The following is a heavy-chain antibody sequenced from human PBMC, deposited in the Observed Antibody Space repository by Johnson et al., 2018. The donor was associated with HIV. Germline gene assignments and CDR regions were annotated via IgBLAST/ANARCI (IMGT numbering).Heavy chain of an antibody. CDR3: ARRGITIVADAFDI. CDR2: VDWSGGRT. CDR1: GFSVSNNY. J-gene: IGHJ3*02. D-gene: IGHD3-10*01. Sequence: VQLVESGGGLVQSGGSLRLSCGASGFSVSNNYMRWVRQAPGKGLEWVSGVDWSGGRTGYADSVKGRFTISRDNAKKLLYLQMYSLRAEDTAFYYCARRGITIVADAFDIWGQGTMVTVSS. V-gene: IGHV3-20*04.